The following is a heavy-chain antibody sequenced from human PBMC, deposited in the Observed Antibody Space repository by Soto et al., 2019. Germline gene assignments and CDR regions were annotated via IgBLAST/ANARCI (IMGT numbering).Heavy chain of an antibody. V-gene: IGHV1-69*19. CDR1: GAPLTPIA. CDR3: AREVQVHTPAFVY. Sequence: QVQLVQSGAEMKKPGPSVRVSCRPLGAPLTPIAINWVGKAPGQGPEWMGDISPMFGAANYAPKFQGRVTITADESTGTSYMQLSSLTSEDTALYFCAREVQVHTPAFVYWGQGTLVTVSS. CDR2: ISPMFGAA. D-gene: IGHD3-10*01. J-gene: IGHJ4*02.